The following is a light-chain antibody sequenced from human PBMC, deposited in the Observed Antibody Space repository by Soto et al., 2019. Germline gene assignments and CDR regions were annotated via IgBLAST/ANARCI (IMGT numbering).Light chain of an antibody. Sequence: QSALTQPASVSGSPGQSITISCTGTSSDVGTYNYVSWYQQHAGKVPKLMIYDVSNRPSGVSDRFSGSKSGNTASLTISGLQAEDEADYYCTSYTSISTLVFGGGTKLT. CDR2: DVS. V-gene: IGLV2-14*01. CDR1: SSDVGTYNY. J-gene: IGLJ2*01. CDR3: TSYTSISTLV.